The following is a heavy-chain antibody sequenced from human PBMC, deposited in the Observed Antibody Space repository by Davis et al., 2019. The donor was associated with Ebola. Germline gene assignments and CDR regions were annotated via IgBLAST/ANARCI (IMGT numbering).Heavy chain of an antibody. Sequence: PGGSLRLSCAASGFTLDDYAMHWVRQAPGKALEWVSGISWNSGSIDYADSVKGRFTISRDNAKNSLYLRLNSLRAEDTALYHCARVNAVTGYSRFDPWGQGTLVTVSS. CDR1: GFTLDDYA. J-gene: IGHJ5*02. D-gene: IGHD3-9*01. CDR3: ARVNAVTGYSRFDP. V-gene: IGHV3-9*01. CDR2: ISWNSGSI.